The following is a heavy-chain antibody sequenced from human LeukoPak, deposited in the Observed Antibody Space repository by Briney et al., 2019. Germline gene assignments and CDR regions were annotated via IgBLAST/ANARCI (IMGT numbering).Heavy chain of an antibody. CDR2: INPSGGST. CDR3: ARELEGGDWFDP. V-gene: IGHV1-46*01. Sequence: ASVKVSCKASGYTFTSYYMRWVRQAPGQGLEWMGIINPSGGSTSYAQKFQGRVTMTRDMSTSTVYMELSSLRSEDTAVYYCARELEGGDWFDPWGRGTLVTVSS. J-gene: IGHJ5*02. CDR1: GYTFTSYY. D-gene: IGHD1-1*01.